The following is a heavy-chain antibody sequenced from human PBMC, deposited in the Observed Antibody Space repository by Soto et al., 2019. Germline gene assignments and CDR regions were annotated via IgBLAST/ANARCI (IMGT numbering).Heavy chain of an antibody. CDR1: GGSISSGDYY. CDR2: IYYSGRT. CDR3: ARTYDSSGYYPPGFDY. V-gene: IGHV4-30-4*01. Sequence: QVQLQESGPGLVKPSQTLSLTCTVSGGSISSGDYYWSWIRQPPGKGLEWIGYIYYSGRTYYNPSLKSRVTISVDTSKNQFSLKLSSVTAADTAVYYCARTYDSSGYYPPGFDYWGQGTLVTVSS. J-gene: IGHJ4*02. D-gene: IGHD3-22*01.